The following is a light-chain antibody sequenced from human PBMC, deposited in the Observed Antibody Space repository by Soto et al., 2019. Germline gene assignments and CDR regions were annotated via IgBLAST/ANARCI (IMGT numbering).Light chain of an antibody. Sequence: DIQMTQSPSTLSASVGDKVTITCRASQSISSWLAWYQQKPGKAPKLLIYDVSSLESGVPSRFSGIGSGTEFTLTISSLQPDDFASYYCQQYNTYWTFGQGTKVDIK. CDR3: QQYNTYWT. V-gene: IGKV1-5*01. CDR1: QSISSW. CDR2: DVS. J-gene: IGKJ1*01.